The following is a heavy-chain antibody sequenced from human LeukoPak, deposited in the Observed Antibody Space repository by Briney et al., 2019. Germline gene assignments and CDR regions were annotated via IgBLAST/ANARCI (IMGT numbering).Heavy chain of an antibody. J-gene: IGHJ4*02. CDR3: AKGGYCSSTSCPFDY. Sequence: GGSLRLSCAASGFTFSSYAMNWVRQAPGKGLEWVSAISASGTRTYYADSVKGRFTISRDNSENTLSLQMHSLRAEDTAVYYCAKGGYCSSTSCPFDYWGQGTLVTVSS. D-gene: IGHD2-2*01. V-gene: IGHV3-23*01. CDR2: ISASGTRT. CDR1: GFTFSSYA.